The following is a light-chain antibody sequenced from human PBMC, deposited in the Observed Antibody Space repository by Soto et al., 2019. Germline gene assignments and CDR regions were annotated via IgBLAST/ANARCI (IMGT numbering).Light chain of an antibody. CDR1: SSNIGAGYE. Sequence: QSVLTQPPSVSGAPGQRVTISCTGSSSNIGAGYEVHWYQQLPGTAPKLLIYGNNNRPSGVPDRISGSKSGTSVSLAITGLRAEDAADYYCPSDGSSLGVVFGGGTKVTVL. CDR3: PSDGSSLGVV. CDR2: GNN. J-gene: IGLJ3*02. V-gene: IGLV1-40*01.